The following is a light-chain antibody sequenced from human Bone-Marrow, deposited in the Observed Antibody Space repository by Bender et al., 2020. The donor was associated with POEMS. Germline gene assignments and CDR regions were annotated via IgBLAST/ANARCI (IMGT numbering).Light chain of an antibody. V-gene: IGLV3-21*03. Sequence: SYVLTQPPSVSVAPGNTAILVCGGDNIEYRSIHWYQQKPGQAPLLVVYDGSDRPSGISERFSGSNSANTATLTISRVEAGDEADFFCQVWDSRSDHYVFGGGTKVTVL. CDR1: NIEYRS. J-gene: IGLJ1*01. CDR2: DGS. CDR3: QVWDSRSDHYV.